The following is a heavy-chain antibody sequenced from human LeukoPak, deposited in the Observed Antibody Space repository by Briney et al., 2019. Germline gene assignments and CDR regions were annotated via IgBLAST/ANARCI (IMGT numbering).Heavy chain of an antibody. CDR2: IGTAGDP. Sequence: GGSLRLSCAASGFTFSNYDMHWVRQATGKVVEWVSAIGTAGDPYYPGSVQGRFTISRENAKNSLYLQMNSLRAGDTAVYYWAGVGAYDAFDIWGQGTMVTVSS. J-gene: IGHJ3*02. CDR1: GFTFSNYD. CDR3: AGVGAYDAFDI. V-gene: IGHV3-13*05. D-gene: IGHD4-17*01.